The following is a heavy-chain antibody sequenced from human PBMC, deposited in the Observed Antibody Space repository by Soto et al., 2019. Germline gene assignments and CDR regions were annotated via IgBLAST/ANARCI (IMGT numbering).Heavy chain of an antibody. D-gene: IGHD4-17*01. V-gene: IGHV4-61*01. CDR3: ARTTAVPNTLRSRYFFDY. Sequence: SETLSLTCSVSGGSVSNKTYYWSWIRQPPGKRLEWIGYVYYSGTTNYNPSLKSRVTISVDLSKNQFSLRLSSVTTADTALYYCARTTAVPNTLRSRYFFDYWGQGTLVTFS. CDR1: GGSVSNKTYY. CDR2: VYYSGTT. J-gene: IGHJ4*02.